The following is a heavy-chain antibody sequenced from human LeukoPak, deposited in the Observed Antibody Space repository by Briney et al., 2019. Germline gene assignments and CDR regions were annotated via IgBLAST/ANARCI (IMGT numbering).Heavy chain of an antibody. V-gene: IGHV4-59*01. CDR3: ARAGKNYYDSSGSYYYYYYMDV. CDR1: GGSISSCY. D-gene: IGHD3-22*01. Sequence: SETLSLTCTVSGGSISSCYWSWIRQPPGKGLEWIGYIYYSGSTNYNPSLKSRVTISVDTSKNQFSLKLSSVTAADTAVYYCARAGKNYYDSSGSYYYYYYMDVWGKGTTVTVSS. J-gene: IGHJ6*03. CDR2: IYYSGST.